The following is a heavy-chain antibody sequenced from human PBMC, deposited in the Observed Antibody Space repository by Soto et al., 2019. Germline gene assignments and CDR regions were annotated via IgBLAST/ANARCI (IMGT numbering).Heavy chain of an antibody. D-gene: IGHD4-17*01. Sequence: QITLKESGPTLVKPTQTLTLTCTFSGFSLSTSVVGVGWIRQPPGKALEWLALIYWDDDKRYSPSLKSRLTNTKNTSKNQVVLTMTNMDPVDTATYYCAHQSTVTTVDYWGQGTLVTVSS. CDR3: AHQSTVTTVDY. V-gene: IGHV2-5*02. J-gene: IGHJ4*02. CDR1: GFSLSTSVVG. CDR2: IYWDDDK.